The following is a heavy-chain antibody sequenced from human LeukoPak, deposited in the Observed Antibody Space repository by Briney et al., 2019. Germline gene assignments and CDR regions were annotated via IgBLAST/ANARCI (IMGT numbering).Heavy chain of an antibody. J-gene: IGHJ4*02. D-gene: IGHD6-25*01. CDR1: GFTFSGSA. CDR3: TRHESAIDY. V-gene: IGHV3-73*01. CDR2: IRSKANNYET. Sequence: GGSLRLSCAASGFTFSGSAIHWVRQAPGKGLEWVGHIRSKANNYETACAASVKGRFTISRDGSKNTAYLQMNSLKTEDTAVYYCTRHESAIDYWGQGTLVTVSS.